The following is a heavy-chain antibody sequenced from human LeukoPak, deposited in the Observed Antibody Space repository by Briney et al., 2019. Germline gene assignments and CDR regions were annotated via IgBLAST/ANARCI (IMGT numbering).Heavy chain of an antibody. CDR3: AREGIAVAGRGDY. Sequence: GGSLRLSCAASGFTFSSYWMHWVHQAPGKGLVWVSRINSDGSSTSYADSVKGRFTISRDNAKNTLYLQMNSLRAEDTAVYYCAREGIAVAGRGDYWGQGTLVTVSS. J-gene: IGHJ4*02. CDR1: GFTFSSYW. CDR2: INSDGSST. D-gene: IGHD6-19*01. V-gene: IGHV3-74*01.